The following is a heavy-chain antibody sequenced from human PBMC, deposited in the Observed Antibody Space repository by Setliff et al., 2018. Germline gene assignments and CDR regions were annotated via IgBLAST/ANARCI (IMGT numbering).Heavy chain of an antibody. CDR1: GFTFSSYW. D-gene: IGHD5-12*01. J-gene: IGHJ3*02. CDR3: ARDLAGRDGYNKAPDAFDI. CDR2: IKQDGSEK. V-gene: IGHV3-7*01. Sequence: GGSLRLSCAASGFTFSSYWMSWVRQAPGKGLEWVANIKQDGSEKYYVDSVKGRFTISRDNVNNSLYLQMNSLRAEDTAVYYCARDLAGRDGYNKAPDAFDIWGQGTMVTVSS.